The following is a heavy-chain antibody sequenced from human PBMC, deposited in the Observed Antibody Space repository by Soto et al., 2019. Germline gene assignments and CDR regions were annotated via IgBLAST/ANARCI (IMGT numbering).Heavy chain of an antibody. Sequence: QVQLVESGGGVVQPGRSLRLSCAASGFTFSSYAMHWVRQAPGKGLEWVAVISYDGSNKYYADSVKGRFTISRDNSKNTLYLQRNSLRAEDTAVYYCARDQGDSSGHGVGYFDLWGRGTLVTVSS. CDR3: ARDQGDSSGHGVGYFDL. CDR2: ISYDGSNK. CDR1: GFTFSSYA. V-gene: IGHV3-30-3*01. D-gene: IGHD3-22*01. J-gene: IGHJ2*01.